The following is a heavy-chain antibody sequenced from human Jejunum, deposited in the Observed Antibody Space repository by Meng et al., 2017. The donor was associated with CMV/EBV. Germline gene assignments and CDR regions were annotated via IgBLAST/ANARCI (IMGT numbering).Heavy chain of an antibody. Sequence: QVQRTGSGPGPVKPSEPLSLTCTVSGGSINNYYWSWIRQSAGKGLEWIGRFYSSDTYNYHPSLNSRVTMSLDTSKNQFSLNLRSVTAADTAIYYCARGPGASTREGFDYWGLGTLVTVSS. CDR3: ARGPGASTREGFDY. CDR1: GGSINNYY. V-gene: IGHV4-4*07. J-gene: IGHJ4*02. D-gene: IGHD1-26*01. CDR2: FYSSDTY.